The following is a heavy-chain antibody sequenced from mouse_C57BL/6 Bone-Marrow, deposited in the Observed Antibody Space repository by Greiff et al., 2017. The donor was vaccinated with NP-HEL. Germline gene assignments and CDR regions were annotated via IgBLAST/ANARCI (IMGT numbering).Heavy chain of an antibody. CDR3: ARKHWDLFDY. CDR2: IYPGDGDT. CDR1: GYAFSSSW. J-gene: IGHJ2*01. D-gene: IGHD4-1*01. Sequence: QVQLKQSGPELVKPGASVKISCKASGYAFSSSWMNWVKQRPGKGLEWIGRIYPGDGDTNYNGKFKGKATLTADKSSSTAYMQLSSLTSEDSAVYFCARKHWDLFDYWGQGTTLTVSS. V-gene: IGHV1-82*01.